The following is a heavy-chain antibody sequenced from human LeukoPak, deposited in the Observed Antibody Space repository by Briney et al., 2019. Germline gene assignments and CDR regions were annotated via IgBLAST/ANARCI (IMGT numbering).Heavy chain of an antibody. CDR2: IYSGGST. Sequence: QPGGSLRLSCAASGFTVSSNYMSWVRQAPGKGLEWVSVIYSGGSTYYADSVKGRFTISRDNSKNTLYLQTNSLRAEDTAVYYCAREVDYGGNSGQEVAWDYWGQGTLVTVSS. J-gene: IGHJ4*02. CDR3: AREVDYGGNSGQEVAWDY. CDR1: GFTVSSNY. D-gene: IGHD4-23*01. V-gene: IGHV3-66*01.